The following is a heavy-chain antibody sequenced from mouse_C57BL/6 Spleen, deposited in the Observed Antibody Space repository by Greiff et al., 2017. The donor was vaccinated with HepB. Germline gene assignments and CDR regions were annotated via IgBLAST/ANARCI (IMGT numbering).Heavy chain of an antibody. CDR1: GFTFSSYA. D-gene: IGHD2-3*01. CDR3: ARVGYDGYFDY. CDR2: ISDGGSYT. V-gene: IGHV5-4*03. J-gene: IGHJ2*01. Sequence: EVKLVESGGGLVKPGGSLKLSCAASGFTFSSYAMSWVRQTPEKRLEWVATISDGGSYTYYPDNVKGRFTISRDNAKNNLYLQMSHLKSEDTARYYCARVGYDGYFDYWGQGTTLTVSS.